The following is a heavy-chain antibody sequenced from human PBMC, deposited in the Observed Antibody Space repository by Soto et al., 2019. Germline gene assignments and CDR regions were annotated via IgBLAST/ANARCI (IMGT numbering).Heavy chain of an antibody. CDR2: ISSNGGSA. CDR3: ARGYCSAVGCYVHYYYGFDV. CDR1: GFTFDDYA. D-gene: IGHD2-15*01. J-gene: IGHJ6*02. V-gene: IGHV3-23*01. Sequence: PGGSLRLSCGASGFTFDDYAMHWVRQAPGKGLELVSSISSNGGSAYYADSVKGRFTISRDNSKNTLYLQMNSLRADDTAVYYCARGYCSAVGCYVHYYYGFDVWGQGTTVTVSS.